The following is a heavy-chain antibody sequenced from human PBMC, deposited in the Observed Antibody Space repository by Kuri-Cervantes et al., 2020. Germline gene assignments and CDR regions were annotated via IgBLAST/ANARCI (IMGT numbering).Heavy chain of an antibody. CDR3: AREMATITPGMDV. CDR2: ISSSSSYI. J-gene: IGHJ6*02. CDR1: GGSFSGYY. V-gene: IGHV3-21*01. Sequence: GGSLRLSCAVYGGSFSGYYWSWIRQPPGKGLEWVSSISSSSSYIYYADSVKGRFTISRDNAKNSLYLQMNSLRAEDTAVYYCAREMATITPGMDVWGQGTTVTVSS. D-gene: IGHD5-24*01.